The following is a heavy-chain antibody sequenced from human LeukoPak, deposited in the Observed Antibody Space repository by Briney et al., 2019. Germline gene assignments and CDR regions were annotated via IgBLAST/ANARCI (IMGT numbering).Heavy chain of an antibody. CDR1: GYTFTGYY. D-gene: IGHD6-13*01. J-gene: IGHJ4*02. V-gene: IGHV1-2*02. Sequence: ASVKVSCKASGYTFTGYYMHCVRQAPGQGLEWMGWINPNSGGTNYAQKFQGRVTMTRDTSFSTAYMELSRLRSDDTAVYYCARDSYIAAAGTCDSWGQGTLVTVSS. CDR2: INPNSGGT. CDR3: ARDSYIAAAGTCDS.